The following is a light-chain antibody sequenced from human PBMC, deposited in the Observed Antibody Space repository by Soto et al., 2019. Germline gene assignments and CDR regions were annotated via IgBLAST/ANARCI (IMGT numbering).Light chain of an antibody. CDR1: QSVSSSY. Sequence: EIVLTQSPGTLSLSPGERATLSCRAIQSVSSSYLAWYQQKPGQAPRLLIYGASNRATGIPDRFSGSGSGTDFTLTISRLEPEDFAVYYCQQYDSSPPVTFGGGTKVDIK. CDR3: QQYDSSPPVT. V-gene: IGKV3-20*01. J-gene: IGKJ4*01. CDR2: GAS.